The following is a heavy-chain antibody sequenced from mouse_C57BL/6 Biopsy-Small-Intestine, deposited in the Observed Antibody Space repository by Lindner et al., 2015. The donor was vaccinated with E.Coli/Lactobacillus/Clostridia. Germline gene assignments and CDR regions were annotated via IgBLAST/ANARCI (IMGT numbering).Heavy chain of an antibody. D-gene: IGHD1-1*02. CDR1: GYIFTDYH. V-gene: IGHV1S29*02. J-gene: IGHJ4*01. Sequence: SVKVSCKGSGYIFTDYHLHWVRQAPGQGLEWMAYIDPGTGVTDSAQRFQGRVTVTRDTATNTAYMELSGLKSDDTAMYFCARRGFGGHDHLEYWGQGTLVTVSS. CDR2: IDPGTGVT. CDR3: ARRGFGGHDHLEY.